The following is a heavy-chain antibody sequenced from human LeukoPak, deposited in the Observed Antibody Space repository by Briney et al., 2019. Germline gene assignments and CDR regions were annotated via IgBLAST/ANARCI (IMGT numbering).Heavy chain of an antibody. CDR1: GFTFSNYY. CDR3: TSEHCSTTSCYFDY. J-gene: IGHJ4*02. CDR2: ISTSGSNI. V-gene: IGHV3-11*01. D-gene: IGHD2-2*01. Sequence: PGGSLRLSCAASGFTFSNYYMSWIRQAPGQGLEWVSYISTSGSNIYHADSVKGRFTISRDNAKNSLYLQMNSLRAEDTAVYYCTSEHCSTTSCYFDYWGQASLVIVSS.